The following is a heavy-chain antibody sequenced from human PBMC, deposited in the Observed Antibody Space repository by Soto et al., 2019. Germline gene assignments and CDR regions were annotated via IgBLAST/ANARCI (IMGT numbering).Heavy chain of an antibody. CDR2: IKQDGSEK. Sequence: EVQLVESGGGLVQPGGSLRLSCAASGFTFSSYWMSWVRQAPGKGLEWVANIKQDGSEKYYVDSVKGRFTISRDSAKNSLYLQMNSLRAEDTAVYYCASLGYCSGGSCYYGMDVWGQGTTVTVSS. CDR1: GFTFSSYW. CDR3: ASLGYCSGGSCYYGMDV. V-gene: IGHV3-7*03. D-gene: IGHD2-15*01. J-gene: IGHJ6*02.